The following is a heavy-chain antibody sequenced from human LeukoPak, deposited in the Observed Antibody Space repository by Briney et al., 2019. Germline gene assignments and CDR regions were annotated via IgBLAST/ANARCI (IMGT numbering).Heavy chain of an antibody. CDR2: INPNSSGT. D-gene: IGHD1-26*01. Sequence: GASVKVSCKASGYTFAAYYIHWVRQAPGQGLEWMGWINPNSSGTNYAQKFQGRVTLTRDTSISTAYMDLSRLRSDDTAVYYCARSGSYVDYWGQGTLVTVSS. CDR3: ARSGSYVDY. J-gene: IGHJ4*02. CDR1: GYTFAAYY. V-gene: IGHV1-2*02.